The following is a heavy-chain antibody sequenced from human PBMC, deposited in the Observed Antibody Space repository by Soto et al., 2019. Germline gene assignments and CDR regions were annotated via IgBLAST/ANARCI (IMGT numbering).Heavy chain of an antibody. J-gene: IGHJ4*02. CDR1: GGTSNNNA. D-gene: IGHD3-10*01. CDR2: IVSVFGTA. CDR3: ATLQGSGSYYDDDY. V-gene: IGHV1-69*01. Sequence: QVQLVQSGAEVKKPGSSVKVSCKASGGTSNNNANSWVRQAPGQGLEWMGGIVSVFGTANYAQKFKGRVRITADESTRTLNMELSSLRSEDTAVYYCATLQGSGSYYDDDYWGQGTLVTVSS.